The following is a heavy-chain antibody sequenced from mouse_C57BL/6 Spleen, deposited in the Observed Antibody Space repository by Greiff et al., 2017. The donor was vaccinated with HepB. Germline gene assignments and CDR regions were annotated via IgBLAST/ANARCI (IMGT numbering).Heavy chain of an antibody. Sequence: VQLQQSGAELVRPGTSVKLSCKASGYTFTSYWMHWVKQRPGQGLEWIGVIDPSDSYTNYNQKFKGKATLTVDTSSSTAYMQLSSLTSEDSAVYYCASEGRRGFAYWGQGTLVTVSA. V-gene: IGHV1-59*01. CDR3: ASEGRRGFAY. CDR2: IDPSDSYT. CDR1: GYTFTSYW. J-gene: IGHJ3*01.